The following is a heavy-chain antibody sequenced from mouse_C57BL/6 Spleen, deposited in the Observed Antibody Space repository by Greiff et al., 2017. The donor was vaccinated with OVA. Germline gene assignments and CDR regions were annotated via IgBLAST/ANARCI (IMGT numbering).Heavy chain of an antibody. V-gene: IGHV5-9-1*02. CDR2: ISSGGDYI. Sequence: EVKLVESGEGLVKPGGSLKLSCAASGFTFSSYAMSWVRQTPEKRLEWVAYISSGGDYIYYADTVKGRFTISRDNARNTLYLQMSSLKSEDTAMYYCTREEDSSGYVAWFAYWGQGTLVTVSA. D-gene: IGHD3-2*02. CDR1: GFTFSSYA. J-gene: IGHJ3*01. CDR3: TREEDSSGYVAWFAY.